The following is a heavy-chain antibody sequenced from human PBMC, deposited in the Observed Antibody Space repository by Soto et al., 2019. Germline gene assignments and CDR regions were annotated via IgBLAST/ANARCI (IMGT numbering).Heavy chain of an antibody. J-gene: IGHJ4*02. CDR2: IKSKTDGGTT. Sequence: GGSLRLSCAASGFTFSNAWMSWVRQAPGKGLEWVGRIKSKTDGGTTDYAAPVKGRFTISRDDSKNTLYLQMNSLKTEDTAVYYCTTTWIQLEEGGIADYWGQGTLVTVSS. CDR3: TTTWIQLEEGGIADY. V-gene: IGHV3-15*01. D-gene: IGHD5-18*01. CDR1: GFTFSNAW.